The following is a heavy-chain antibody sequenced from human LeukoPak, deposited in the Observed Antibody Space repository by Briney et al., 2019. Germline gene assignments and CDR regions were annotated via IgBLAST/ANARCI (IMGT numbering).Heavy chain of an antibody. J-gene: IGHJ4*02. CDR3: ARDRIFGVVITPFDY. CDR1: GYTFTGYY. V-gene: IGHV1-2*02. D-gene: IGHD3-3*01. CDR2: INPNSGGT. Sequence: GASVKVSCKASGYTFTGYYMHWVRQAPGQGLEWMGWINPNSGGTNYAQKFQGRVTMTRDTSISTAYMELSRLRSDDTAVYYCARDRIFGVVITPFDYWGQGTLVTVSS.